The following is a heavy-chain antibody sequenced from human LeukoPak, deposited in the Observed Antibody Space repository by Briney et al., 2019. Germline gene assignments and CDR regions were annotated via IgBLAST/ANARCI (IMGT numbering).Heavy chain of an antibody. V-gene: IGHV3-21*01. J-gene: IGHJ4*02. CDR3: ARDLTPRGSYFDY. D-gene: IGHD1-26*01. CDR2: ISSSSSYI. Sequence: GGSLRLSWAASGXTFSSYSMNWVRQAPGKGLEWVSSISSSSSYIYYADSLKGRFTISRDNAKNSLYLQMNSLRAEDTAVYYCARDLTPRGSYFDYWGQGTLVTVSS. CDR1: GXTFSSYS.